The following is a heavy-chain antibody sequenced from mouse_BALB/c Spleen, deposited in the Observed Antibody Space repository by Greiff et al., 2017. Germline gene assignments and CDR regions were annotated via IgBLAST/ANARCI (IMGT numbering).Heavy chain of an antibody. J-gene: IGHJ1*01. CDR3: TRGGYGSSYGYFDV. Sequence: QVQLQQPGAELVRPWASVKLSCKASGYTFTSYWINWVKQRPGQGLEWIGNIYPSDSYTNYNQKFKDKATLTVDKSSSTAYMQLSSPTSEDSAVYYCTRGGYGSSYGYFDVWGAGTTVTVSS. CDR1: GYTFTSYW. CDR2: IYPSDSYT. V-gene: IGHV1-69*02. D-gene: IGHD1-1*01.